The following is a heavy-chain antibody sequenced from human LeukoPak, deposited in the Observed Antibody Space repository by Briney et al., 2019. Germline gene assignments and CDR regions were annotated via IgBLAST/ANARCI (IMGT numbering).Heavy chain of an antibody. Sequence: PGGSLRLSCAASGFTFSNYTMNWVRQAPGKGLEWVSSIGSSSRFRYYADSLKGRVTISRDNAKNSLYLQVNSLRVEDTAMYYCARSCDGDCYSDYWGQGTLVTVSS. D-gene: IGHD2-21*02. CDR3: ARSCDGDCYSDY. CDR1: GFTFSNYT. V-gene: IGHV3-21*01. J-gene: IGHJ4*02. CDR2: IGSSSRFR.